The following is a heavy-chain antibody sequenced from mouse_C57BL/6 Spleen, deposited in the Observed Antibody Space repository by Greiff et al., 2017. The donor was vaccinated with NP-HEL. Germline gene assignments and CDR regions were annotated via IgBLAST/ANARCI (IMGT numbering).Heavy chain of an antibody. CDR1: GYAFTSYW. CDR2: IYPGDGDT. CDR3: ARSYSKGDFDY. J-gene: IGHJ2*01. Sequence: VKLVESGAGLVKPGASVKISCKASGYAFTSYWMNWVKQRPGKGLEWIGHIYPGDGDTNYNDKFKGKGTLTADKSSSTAYMQLSSLTSEDTAVYYSARSYSKGDFDYWGQGTTLTVSS. D-gene: IGHD2-5*01. V-gene: IGHV1-80*01.